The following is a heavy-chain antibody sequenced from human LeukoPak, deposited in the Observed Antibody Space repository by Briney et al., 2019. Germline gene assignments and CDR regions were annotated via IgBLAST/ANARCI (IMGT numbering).Heavy chain of an antibody. J-gene: IGHJ1*01. Sequence: GGSLRLSCAASGFTFSSYWMHWVRQAPGKGLVWVSRIKSDGSTNYADSVKGRFTISRDNAKNTVSLQMNSLRAEDTAVYHCARAPSETGGYYPEYFRHWGQGTLVTVSS. D-gene: IGHD3-22*01. CDR2: IKSDGST. CDR3: ARAPSETGGYYPEYFRH. CDR1: GFTFSSYW. V-gene: IGHV3-74*01.